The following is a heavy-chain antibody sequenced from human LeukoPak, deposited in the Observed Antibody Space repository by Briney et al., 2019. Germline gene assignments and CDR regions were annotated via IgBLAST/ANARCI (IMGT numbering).Heavy chain of an antibody. CDR1: GFTFSSYW. V-gene: IGHV3-74*01. CDR3: ARGIFSNWFDP. J-gene: IGHJ5*02. Sequence: GGSLRLSCAASGFTFSSYWVHWVRQAPGKGLVWVSRINSDGSSTSYADSVKGRFTISRDNAKNTLYLQMNSLRAEDTAVYYCARGIFSNWFDPWGQGTLVTVSS. CDR2: INSDGSST.